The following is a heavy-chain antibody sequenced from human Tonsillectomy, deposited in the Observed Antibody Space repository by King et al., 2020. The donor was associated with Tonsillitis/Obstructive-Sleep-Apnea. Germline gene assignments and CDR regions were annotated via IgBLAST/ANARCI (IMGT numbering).Heavy chain of an antibody. CDR1: GYTFTSSL. CDR2: IYPGDSDT. D-gene: IGHD3-16*01. Sequence: LQLVQSGAEVKKPGESLKISCKGSGYTFTSSLIGWGRRMPGKGLEWMGIIYPGDSDTRYSLSFQGRVTISADKSISTAYLQWSSLKATDTAMYYCGRLQGEQHHFDYWGQGTLVTVSS. J-gene: IGHJ4*02. V-gene: IGHV5-51*01. CDR3: GRLQGEQHHFDY.